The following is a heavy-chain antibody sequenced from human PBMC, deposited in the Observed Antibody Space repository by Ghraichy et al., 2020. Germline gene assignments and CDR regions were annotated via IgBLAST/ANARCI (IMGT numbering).Heavy chain of an antibody. CDR3: AREETWNWYFDL. V-gene: IGHV4-59*01. D-gene: IGHD5-12*01. J-gene: IGHJ2*01. CDR1: GGSISSYY. Sequence: SETLSLTCTVSGGSISSYYWSWIRQPPGKGLEWIGYIYYSGSTNYNPSLKSRVTISVDTSKNQFSLKLSSVTAADTAVYYCAREETWNWYFDLRGRGTLVTVPS. CDR2: IYYSGST.